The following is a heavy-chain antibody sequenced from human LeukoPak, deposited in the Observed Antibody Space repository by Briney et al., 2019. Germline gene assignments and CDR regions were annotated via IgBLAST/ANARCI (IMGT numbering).Heavy chain of an antibody. D-gene: IGHD3-3*01. CDR1: GFTFSSYS. V-gene: IGHV3-21*01. Sequence: GGSLRLSCAASGFTFSSYSMNWVRQAPGKGLEWVSSISSSSSYIYYADSVKGRFTISRDNAKNSLYLQMNSLRAEDTAVYYCARETSSFWSAPWRAFDIWGQGTMATVSS. J-gene: IGHJ3*02. CDR2: ISSSSSYI. CDR3: ARETSSFWSAPWRAFDI.